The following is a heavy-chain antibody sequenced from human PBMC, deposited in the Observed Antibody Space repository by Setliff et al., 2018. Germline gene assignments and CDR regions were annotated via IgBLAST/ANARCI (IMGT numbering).Heavy chain of an antibody. D-gene: IGHD3-3*01. CDR3: GRRETYYNFWSGYYAY. V-gene: IGHV4-39*07. Sequence: SETLPLTCTVSGGSISSSSYYWGWIRQPPGKGLEWIGSIYYSGSTYYNPSLKSRVTISVDTSKNQFSLKLSSVTAADTAVYYCGRRETYYNFWSGYYAYWGHGTLVTVSS. J-gene: IGHJ4*01. CDR1: GGSISSSSYY. CDR2: IYYSGST.